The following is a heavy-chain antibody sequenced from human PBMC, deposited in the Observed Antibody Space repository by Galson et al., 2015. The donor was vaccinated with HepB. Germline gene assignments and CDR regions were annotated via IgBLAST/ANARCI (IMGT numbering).Heavy chain of an antibody. Sequence: SLRLSCAASGFTFSSYSMNWVRQAPGKGLEWVSSISSSSGNIYYADSVKGRFTISRDNAKNALYLQMNSLRAEDTAVYYCARNRLEVVAATFVDYWGQGTLVTVSS. D-gene: IGHD2-15*01. CDR1: GFTFSSYS. CDR3: ARNRLEVVAATFVDY. V-gene: IGHV3-21*01. J-gene: IGHJ4*02. CDR2: ISSSSGNI.